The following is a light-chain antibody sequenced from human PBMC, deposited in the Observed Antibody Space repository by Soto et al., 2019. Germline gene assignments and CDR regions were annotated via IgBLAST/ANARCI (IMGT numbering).Light chain of an antibody. CDR1: QKISTY. CDR2: AAS. CDR3: QQSYSIPFT. Sequence: DVQMTQSPSSLSASVGDRVTITCRASQKISTYLTWYQLKPGKAPSLLIYAASTLQRGVPSRFSCSGSGTDFTLTISSLQPEDFATYYCQQSYSIPFTFGPGTKVDL. V-gene: IGKV1-39*01. J-gene: IGKJ3*01.